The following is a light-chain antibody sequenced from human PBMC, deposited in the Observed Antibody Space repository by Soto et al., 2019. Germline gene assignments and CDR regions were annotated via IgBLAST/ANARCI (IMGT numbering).Light chain of an antibody. CDR1: QRISTW. CDR3: QHYNIYPWT. V-gene: IGKV1-5*01. J-gene: IGKJ1*01. CDR2: DAS. Sequence: DIQMTQSPSTLSASVGDRVTITCRASQRISTWLAWYQQKPGKAPKLLIYDASNLESGVPSRFSGSGSGTEFTLTISSLQPDDIATYYCQHYNIYPWTFGQGTKVEIK.